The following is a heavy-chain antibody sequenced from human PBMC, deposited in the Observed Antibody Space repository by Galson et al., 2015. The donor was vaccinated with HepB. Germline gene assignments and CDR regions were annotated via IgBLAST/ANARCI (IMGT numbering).Heavy chain of an antibody. CDR2: IYSGGST. V-gene: IGHV3-53*01. CDR1: GFTVSSNY. D-gene: IGHD3-10*01. Sequence: SLRLSCAASGFTVSSNYMSWVRQAPGKGLEWVSIIYSGGSTYYADSVKGRFTITRDNSKNTLYLQMNSLRAEDTAVYYCARGPMYMVPDYWGQGTLVTVSS. J-gene: IGHJ4*02. CDR3: ARGPMYMVPDY.